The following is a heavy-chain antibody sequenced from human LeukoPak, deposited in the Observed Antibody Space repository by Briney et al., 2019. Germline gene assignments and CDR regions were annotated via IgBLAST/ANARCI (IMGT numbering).Heavy chain of an antibody. J-gene: IGHJ4*02. CDR2: IYYSGST. Sequence: SETLSLTCTVSGGSISSYYWSWIRQPPGKGLEWIGYIYYSGSTNYNPSLKSRVTISVDTSKNQFSLKLSSVTAADTAVYYCARVGASGGSGSYYVDYWGQGTLVTVSS. V-gene: IGHV4-59*01. CDR3: ARVGASGGSGSYYVDY. CDR1: GGSISSYY. D-gene: IGHD3-10*01.